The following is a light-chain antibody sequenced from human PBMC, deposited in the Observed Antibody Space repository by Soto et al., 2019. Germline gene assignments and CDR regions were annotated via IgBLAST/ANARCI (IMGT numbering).Light chain of an antibody. V-gene: IGLV2-23*02. CDR1: SSDVGSYNL. J-gene: IGLJ1*01. CDR3: CSYAGSSTSYF. CDR2: EVS. Sequence: QSVLTQPASVSGSPGQSITISCTGTSSDVGSYNLVSWYQQHPGKAPKLMIYEVSKRPSGVSNRFSGSKSGNTASLTISGLQAEDEADYYCCSYAGSSTSYFFGTGTKLTVL.